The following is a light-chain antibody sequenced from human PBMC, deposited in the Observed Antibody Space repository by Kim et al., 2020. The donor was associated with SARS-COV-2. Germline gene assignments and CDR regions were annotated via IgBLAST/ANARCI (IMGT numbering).Light chain of an antibody. J-gene: IGLJ2*01. CDR2: DVS. Sequence: AVTLSFTGTIADCGVYEYVALYQQHPGKAPSVMIYDVSNRPSGVPDRFSGSMSGHPASLTISGLQAEDEAISDCCSDAGRYTLVFGGGTQLTVL. CDR3: CSDAGRYTLV. CDR1: IADCGVYEY. V-gene: IGLV2-11*01.